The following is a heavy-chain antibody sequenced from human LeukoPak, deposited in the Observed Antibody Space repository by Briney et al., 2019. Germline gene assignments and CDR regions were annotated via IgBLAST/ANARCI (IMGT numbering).Heavy chain of an antibody. CDR3: AREALALDY. CDR2: MNQDESDK. CDR1: GFSVSNYW. V-gene: IGHV3-7*01. D-gene: IGHD3-3*02. Sequence: GGSLRLSCAASGFSVSNYWMNWVRQAPGRGPEWVTNMNQDESDKNYVDSVKGRFTISRDNAKNPLYLQMDSLRVEDTAVYYCAREALALDYWGQGTLVTVSS. J-gene: IGHJ4*02.